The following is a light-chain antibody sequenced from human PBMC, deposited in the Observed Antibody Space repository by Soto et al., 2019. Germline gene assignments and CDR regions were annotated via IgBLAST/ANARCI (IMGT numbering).Light chain of an antibody. CDR1: SSDVGGYNF. CDR2: DVS. J-gene: IGLJ2*01. V-gene: IGLV2-11*01. Sequence: QSALTQPRSVSGSPGQSVTISCTGTSSDVGGYNFVSWYQQHPGKAPKLMIYDVSERPSGVPDRFSGSKSGNTASLTISGLQAEDEADYYCSSYASSSTLLFGGGTKLTVL. CDR3: SSYASSSTLL.